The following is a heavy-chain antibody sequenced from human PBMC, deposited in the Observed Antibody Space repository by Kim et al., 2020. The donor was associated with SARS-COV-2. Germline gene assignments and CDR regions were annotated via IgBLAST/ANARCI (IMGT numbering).Heavy chain of an antibody. J-gene: IGHJ6*02. D-gene: IGHD3-3*01. CDR3: AKDLLPDLEWLLYDSWRDYYYGMDV. V-gene: IGHV3-23*01. CDR2: ISGSGGST. Sequence: GGSLRLSCAASGFTFSSYAMSWVRQAPGKGLEWVSAISGSGGSTYYADSVKGRFTISRDNSKNTLYLQMNSLRAEDTAVYYCAKDLLPDLEWLLYDSWRDYYYGMDVWGQGTTVTVSS. CDR1: GFTFSSYA.